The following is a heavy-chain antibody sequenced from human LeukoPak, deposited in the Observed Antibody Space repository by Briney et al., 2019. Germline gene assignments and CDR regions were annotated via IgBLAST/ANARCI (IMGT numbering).Heavy chain of an antibody. J-gene: IGHJ4*02. CDR1: GGSIGPYY. CDR3: AGSLPGIAAAGNIDY. Sequence: SETLSLTCIISGGSIGPYYWSWIRQAAGKGPEWIGRIYTTGTADYNPSLKGRVFLSVDTSKNQFSLKLSSVTAADTAVYYCAGSLPGIAAAGNIDYWGQGTLVTVSS. CDR2: IYTTGTA. V-gene: IGHV4-4*07. D-gene: IGHD6-13*01.